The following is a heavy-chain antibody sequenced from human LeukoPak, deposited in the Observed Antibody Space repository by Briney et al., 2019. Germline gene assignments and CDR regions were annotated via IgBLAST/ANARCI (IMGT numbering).Heavy chain of an antibody. J-gene: IGHJ4*02. V-gene: IGHV5-51*01. CDR3: ARQTAMGRSGDY. D-gene: IGHD5-18*01. CDR1: GYSFTSYW. CDR2: IDPSDSET. Sequence: GESLKISCKASGYSFTSYWIGWVRQMPGKGLEWMGIIDPSDSETRYAPSFQGQVTISVDKSLTTADLQWNSLKASDTAMYYCARQTAMGRSGDYWGQGTLVTVSS.